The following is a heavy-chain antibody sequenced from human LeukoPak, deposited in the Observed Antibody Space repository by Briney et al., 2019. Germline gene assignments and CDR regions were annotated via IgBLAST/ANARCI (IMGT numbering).Heavy chain of an antibody. CDR2: ISYDGSNK. V-gene: IGHV3-30-3*01. Sequence: GGSLRLSCAASGFTFSSYAMHWVRQAPGKGLEWVAVISYDGSNKYYADSVKGRFTISRDNSKNTLYLQMNSLRAEDTAVYYCANAYDFWRGYYVYWGQGTLVTVSS. D-gene: IGHD3-3*01. J-gene: IGHJ4*02. CDR3: ANAYDFWRGYYVY. CDR1: GFTFSSYA.